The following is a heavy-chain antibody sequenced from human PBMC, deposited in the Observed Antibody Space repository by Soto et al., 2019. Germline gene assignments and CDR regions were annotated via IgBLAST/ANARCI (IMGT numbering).Heavy chain of an antibody. CDR2: ISGSGGST. V-gene: IGHV3-23*01. CDR1: GFTFSSYA. CDR3: AKTLPPFHSSGWYDYFDY. D-gene: IGHD6-19*01. J-gene: IGHJ4*02. Sequence: GGSLRLSCAASGFTFSSYAMSWVRQAPGKGLEWVSAISGSGGSTYYADSVKGRFTISRDNSKNTLYLQMNSLRAEDTAVYYCAKTLPPFHSSGWYDYFDYWGQGTLVTVSS.